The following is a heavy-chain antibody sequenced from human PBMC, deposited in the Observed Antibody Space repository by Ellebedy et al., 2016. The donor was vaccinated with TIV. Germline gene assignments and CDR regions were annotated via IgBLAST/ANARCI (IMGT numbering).Heavy chain of an antibody. Sequence: PGGSLRLSCAAFEFYFGDDWMSWVRQAPGKGLEWVATIHKDGSERYYVDSVKGRFTVARDNTRDMLFPEMSSLKADDTGIYYCVRGGARSSWYWRLWGQGTLVTVSA. CDR3: VRGGARSSWYWRL. D-gene: IGHD6-13*01. J-gene: IGHJ4*02. CDR1: EFYFGDDW. V-gene: IGHV3-7*03. CDR2: IHKDGSER.